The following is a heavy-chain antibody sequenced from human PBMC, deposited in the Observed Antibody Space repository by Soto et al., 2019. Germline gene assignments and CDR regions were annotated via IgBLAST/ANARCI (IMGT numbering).Heavy chain of an antibody. Sequence: GGSLRLSCAASGFTFSSYAMHWVRQAPGKGLEWVAVISYDGSNKYYADSVKGRFTISRDNSKNMLYLQMSSLRADDTAVYNCARDRSVTYYYYFDYWGQGTLVTVSS. J-gene: IGHJ4*02. CDR1: GFTFSSYA. V-gene: IGHV3-30-3*01. CDR2: ISYDGSNK. D-gene: IGHD1-26*01. CDR3: ARDRSVTYYYYFDY.